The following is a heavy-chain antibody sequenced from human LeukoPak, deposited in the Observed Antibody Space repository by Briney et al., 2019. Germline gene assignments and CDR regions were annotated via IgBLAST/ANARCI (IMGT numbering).Heavy chain of an antibody. CDR3: AKDGAMAGRNYGMVV. CDR1: GFTFSSYG. D-gene: IGHD6-19*01. J-gene: IGHJ6*02. Sequence: PGGSLRLSCAASGFTFSSYGMHWVRQAPGKGLEWVAVIGYGGSNKNYGDSVKGRFTISRDNAKNSLYLQMNSLRPEDTALYYCAKDGAMAGRNYGMVVWGQGTTVTVS. CDR2: IGYGGSNK. V-gene: IGHV3-30*02.